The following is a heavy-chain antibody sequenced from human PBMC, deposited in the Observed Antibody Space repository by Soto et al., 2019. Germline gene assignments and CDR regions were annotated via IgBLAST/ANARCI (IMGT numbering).Heavy chain of an antibody. CDR1: GFTFTSYA. D-gene: IGHD1-1*01. V-gene: IGHV3-23*01. CDR3: AKGDPTIITDYYAMDV. J-gene: IGHJ6*02. CDR2: ICGSGGSE. Sequence: GGSLRLSCAASGFTFTSYAMPWVRQAPGKGLEWVSAICGSGGSEFYADSVKGRFTISRDNSKNTLYLQMKSLRAEDTALYYCAKGDPTIITDYYAMDVWGQGTTVTVSS.